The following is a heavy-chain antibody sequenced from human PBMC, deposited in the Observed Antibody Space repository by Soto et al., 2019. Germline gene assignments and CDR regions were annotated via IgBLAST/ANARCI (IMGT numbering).Heavy chain of an antibody. CDR3: ARVRGQLVPVEYYFDY. J-gene: IGHJ4*02. CDR2: ISNDGSNK. V-gene: IGHV3-30-3*01. CDR1: GFTFSSYA. D-gene: IGHD6-6*01. Sequence: GGSLRLSCAASGFTFSSYAMHWVRQAPGKGLEWVAVISNDGSNKYYADSVKGRFTISRDNSKNTLYLQMNSLRAEDTAVYYCARVRGQLVPVEYYFDYWGQGTLVTVSS.